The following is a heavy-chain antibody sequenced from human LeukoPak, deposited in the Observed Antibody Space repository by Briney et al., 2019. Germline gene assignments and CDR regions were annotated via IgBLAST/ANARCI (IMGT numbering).Heavy chain of an antibody. D-gene: IGHD2-8*01. CDR2: IYTTGST. J-gene: IGHJ4*02. V-gene: IGHV4-4*07. CDR1: GGSISSYY. CDR3: ARESCTNVVCYLG. Sequence: SETLSLTCTVSGGSISSYYWSWIRQPAGKGLEWIGRIYTTGSTNCNPSLKSRVTMSVDTSKNQFSLRLSSVTAADTAVYYCARESCTNVVCYLGWGQGTLVTVSS.